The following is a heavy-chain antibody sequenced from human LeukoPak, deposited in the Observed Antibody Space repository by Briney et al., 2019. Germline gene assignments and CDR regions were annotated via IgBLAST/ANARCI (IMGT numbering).Heavy chain of an antibody. D-gene: IGHD4-11*01. CDR3: ARGLAGSKAEIQYGNHLYYYYYMDV. CDR2: IYTSGST. V-gene: IGHV4-4*07. Sequence: SETLSLTCTVSGGSISSYYWSWIRQPAGKGLEWIGRIYTSGSTNYNPSLKSRVTMSVDTSKNQFSLKLSSVTAADTAVYYCARGLAGSKAEIQYGNHLYYYYYMDVWGKGTTVIVSS. CDR1: GGSISSYY. J-gene: IGHJ6*03.